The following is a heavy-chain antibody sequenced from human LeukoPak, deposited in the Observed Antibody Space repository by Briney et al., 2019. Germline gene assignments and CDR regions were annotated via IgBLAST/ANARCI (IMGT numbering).Heavy chain of an antibody. CDR1: GGTFSSYA. CDR2: IIPIFGTA. Sequence: SVKVSCKASGGTFSSYAISWVRQAPGQGPEWMGGIIPIFGTANYAQKFQGRVTITADESTSTAYMELSSLRSEDTAVYYCAADPGYDYVWGSYRFDYWGQGTLVTVSS. V-gene: IGHV1-69*13. J-gene: IGHJ4*02. D-gene: IGHD3-16*02. CDR3: AADPGYDYVWGSYRFDY.